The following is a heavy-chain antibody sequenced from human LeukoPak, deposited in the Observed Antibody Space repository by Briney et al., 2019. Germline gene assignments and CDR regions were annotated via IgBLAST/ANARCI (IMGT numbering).Heavy chain of an antibody. CDR3: ARESTYYYDSSGSYYFDY. D-gene: IGHD3-22*01. J-gene: IGHJ4*02. Sequence: GGSLRLSCAASGFTFSSYGMHWVRQAPGKGLEWVAVISYDGSNKYYADSVKGRFTISRDNSKNTLYLQMNSLRAEDTAVYYCARESTYYYDSSGSYYFDYWGQGTLVTVSS. V-gene: IGHV3-30*03. CDR1: GFTFSSYG. CDR2: ISYDGSNK.